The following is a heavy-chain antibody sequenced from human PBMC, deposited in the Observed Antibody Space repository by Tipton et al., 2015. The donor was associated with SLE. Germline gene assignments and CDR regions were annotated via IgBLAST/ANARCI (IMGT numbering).Heavy chain of an antibody. D-gene: IGHD3-22*01. Sequence: GSLRLSCAASGFTFSSYGMHWVRQAPGKGLEWVSLISGDGGSTYYADSVKGRFTISRDNSKNSLYLQMNSLRTEDTALYYCAKDMDSSGVEGWYFDLWGRGTLVTVSS. V-gene: IGHV3-43*02. J-gene: IGHJ2*01. CDR3: AKDMDSSGVEGWYFDL. CDR2: ISGDGGST. CDR1: GFTFSSYG.